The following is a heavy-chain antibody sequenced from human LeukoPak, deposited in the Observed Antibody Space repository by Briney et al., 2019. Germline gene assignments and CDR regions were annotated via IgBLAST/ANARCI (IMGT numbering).Heavy chain of an antibody. J-gene: IGHJ6*02. CDR2: ISGSGGST. CDR3: AKGATIAAAGMRSSSYYGMDV. V-gene: IGHV3-23*01. D-gene: IGHD6-13*01. Sequence: GGSLRLSCAASGFTFSSYAMSWVRQAPGKGLEWVSAISGSGGSTYYADSVKGRFTISRDNSKNTLYLQMNSLRAEDTAVYFCAKGATIAAAGMRSSSYYGMDVWGQGTTVTVSS. CDR1: GFTFSSYA.